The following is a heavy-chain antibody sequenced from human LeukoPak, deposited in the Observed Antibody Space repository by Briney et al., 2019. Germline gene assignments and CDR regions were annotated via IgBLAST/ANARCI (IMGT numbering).Heavy chain of an antibody. CDR3: AREGTRIAAAGTIDS. CDR1: GYTFSNYA. J-gene: IGHJ4*02. V-gene: IGHV1-18*01. CDR2: ISTYNGKT. Sequence: GASVKVSCKASGYTFSNYAINWVRQAPGQGLEWMGWISTYNGKTNYAQKLQDRVTMTTDTSTSTAYMELRSLRSDDTAMYYCAREGTRIAAAGTIDSWGQGTLVTVSS. D-gene: IGHD6-13*01.